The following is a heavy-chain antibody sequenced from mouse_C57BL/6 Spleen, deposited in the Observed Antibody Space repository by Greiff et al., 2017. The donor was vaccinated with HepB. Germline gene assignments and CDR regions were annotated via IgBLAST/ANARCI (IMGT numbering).Heavy chain of an antibody. CDR1: GYTFTSYW. CDR2: IYPGSGST. Sequence: VQLQQPGAELVKPGASVKMSCKASGYTFTSYWITWVKQRPGQGLEWIGDIYPGSGSTNYNEKFKSKATLNVDTSSSTAYMQLSSLTSEDSAVYYCARGLDSSGSFAYWGQGTLVTVSA. J-gene: IGHJ3*01. V-gene: IGHV1-55*01. CDR3: ARGLDSSGSFAY. D-gene: IGHD3-2*02.